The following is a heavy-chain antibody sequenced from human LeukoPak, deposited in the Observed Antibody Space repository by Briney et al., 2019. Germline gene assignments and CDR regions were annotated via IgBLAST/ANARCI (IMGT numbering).Heavy chain of an antibody. CDR2: IYYSGST. V-gene: IGHV4-59*12. CDR1: GGSISSYY. Sequence: PSETLSLTCTVSGGSISSYYWSWIRQPPGKGLEWIGYIYYSGSTNYNPSLKSRVTISVDTSKNQFSLKLSSVTAADTAVYYCARVVGATSDAFDIWGQGTMVTVSS. D-gene: IGHD1-26*01. CDR3: ARVVGATSDAFDI. J-gene: IGHJ3*02.